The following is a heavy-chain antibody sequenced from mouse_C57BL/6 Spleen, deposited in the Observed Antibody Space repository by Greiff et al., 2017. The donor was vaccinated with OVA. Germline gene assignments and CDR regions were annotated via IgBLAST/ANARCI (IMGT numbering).Heavy chain of an antibody. J-gene: IGHJ3*01. V-gene: IGHV3-6*01. CDR1: GYSITSGYY. D-gene: IGHD2-5*01. Sequence: EVKVEESGPGLVKPSQSLSLTCSVTGYSITSGYYWNWIRQFPGNKLEWMGYISYDGSNNYNPSLKNRISITRDTSKNQFFLKLNSVTTEDTATYYCAREGSNYVFFAYWGQGTLVTVSA. CDR3: AREGSNYVFFAY. CDR2: ISYDGSN.